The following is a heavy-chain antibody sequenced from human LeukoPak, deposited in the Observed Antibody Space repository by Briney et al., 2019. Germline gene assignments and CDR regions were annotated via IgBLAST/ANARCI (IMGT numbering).Heavy chain of an antibody. CDR3: ARAGKTFDC. Sequence: QTGGSLRLSCAASGFTFSSYAMTWVRQAPGKGLEWVANINEDGSEKYYVDSVRGRFTISRDNAKNSPYLQMNSLRVEDTAVYYCARAGKTFDCWGQGTLVTVSS. J-gene: IGHJ4*02. V-gene: IGHV3-7*01. CDR2: INEDGSEK. D-gene: IGHD3-10*01. CDR1: GFTFSSYA.